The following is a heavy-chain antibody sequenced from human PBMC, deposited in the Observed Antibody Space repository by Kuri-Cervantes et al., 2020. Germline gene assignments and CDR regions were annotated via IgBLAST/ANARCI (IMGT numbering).Heavy chain of an antibody. CDR3: ARAALRYFPLPY. J-gene: IGHJ4*02. CDR1: GYTFTSYA. CDR2: INAGNGNT. V-gene: IGHV1-3*01. D-gene: IGHD3-9*01. Sequence: ASVKGSWKASGYTFTSYAMHWVRQAPGQRLEWMGWINAGNGNTKYSQKFQGRVTITRDTSASTAYMELSSLRSEDTAVYYCARAALRYFPLPYWGQGTLVTVSS.